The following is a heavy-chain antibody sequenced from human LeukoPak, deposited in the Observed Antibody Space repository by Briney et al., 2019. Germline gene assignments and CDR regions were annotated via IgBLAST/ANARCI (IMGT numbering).Heavy chain of an antibody. CDR3: TTYTSGHY. Sequence: GGSLRLSCAASGFTFATYWMSWVRQASGKGLEWVGRITTRGESYATAYATSLKGRFIVSRDDSKNTAYLQMSSLETEDTAVYYCTTYTSGHYWGQGTLVTVSS. D-gene: IGHD6-19*01. V-gene: IGHV3-73*01. CDR1: GFTFATYW. CDR2: ITTRGESYAT. J-gene: IGHJ4*02.